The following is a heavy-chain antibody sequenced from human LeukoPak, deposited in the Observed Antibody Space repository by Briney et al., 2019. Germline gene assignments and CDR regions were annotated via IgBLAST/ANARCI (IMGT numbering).Heavy chain of an antibody. J-gene: IGHJ5*02. CDR2: INPSGGST. V-gene: IGHV1-46*01. D-gene: IGHD6-19*01. CDR3: ARGGSSGMNWFDP. CDR1: GYTFTGYY. Sequence: ASVKVSCKASGYTFTGYYMHWVRQAPGQGLEWMGWINPSGGSTSYAQKFQGRVTMTRNTSISTAYMELSSLRSEDTAVYYCARGGSSGMNWFDPWGQGTLVTVSS.